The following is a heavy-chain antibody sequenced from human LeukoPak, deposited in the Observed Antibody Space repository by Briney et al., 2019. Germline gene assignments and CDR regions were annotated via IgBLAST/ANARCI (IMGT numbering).Heavy chain of an antibody. D-gene: IGHD6-13*01. J-gene: IGHJ4*02. Sequence: ASVKVSCKASGYAFTNYGINWVRQAPGQGLGWMGWISAYNGNTKYAQRVQGRVTLTTDTSTSTAYMELRSLRFDDTAVYYCARETGYSSGWYDDYWGQGTLVTVSS. CDR3: ARETGYSSGWYDDY. CDR1: GYAFTNYG. CDR2: ISAYNGNT. V-gene: IGHV1-18*01.